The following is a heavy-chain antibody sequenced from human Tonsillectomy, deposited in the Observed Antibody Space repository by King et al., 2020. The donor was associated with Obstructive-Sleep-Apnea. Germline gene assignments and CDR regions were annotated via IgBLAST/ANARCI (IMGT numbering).Heavy chain of an antibody. Sequence: VQLVESGGGLVKPGGSLRLSCAASGFTFSSYSMNWVRQAPGKGLDWDSSISRRSSFIYYADSVKGRLTISSDNAKNSLYLQMNSLRAEDTAWYYCVRADYYDSSGYYYESGFDYWGQGTLVTVSS. CDR2: ISRRSSFI. CDR3: VRADYYDSSGYYYESGFDY. V-gene: IGHV3-21*01. CDR1: GFTFSSYS. D-gene: IGHD3-22*01. J-gene: IGHJ4*02.